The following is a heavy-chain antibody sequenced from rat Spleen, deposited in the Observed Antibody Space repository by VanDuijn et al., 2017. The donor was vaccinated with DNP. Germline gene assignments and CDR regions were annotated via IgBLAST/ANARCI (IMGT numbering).Heavy chain of an antibody. V-gene: IGHV5S10*01. Sequence: EVQLVESGGGLVQPGRSLKLSCVSSGFTFSDYNMAWVRQAPKKGLEWVATIIYDGSRTYYRDSVKGRFPMSRYNAKSTLYLEMDSLRSEDTATYYCATFEGRDAWGQGTSVTVSS. CDR2: IIYDGSRT. J-gene: IGHJ4*01. CDR1: GFTFSDYN. D-gene: IGHD1-11*01. CDR3: ATFEGRDA.